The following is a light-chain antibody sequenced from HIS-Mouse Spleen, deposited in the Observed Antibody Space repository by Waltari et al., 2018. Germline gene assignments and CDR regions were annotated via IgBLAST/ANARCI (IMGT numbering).Light chain of an antibody. V-gene: IGKV1-33*01. J-gene: IGKJ4*01. CDR3: MQSIQLLT. CDR2: VAS. Sequence: DIQMTQSPSSLSASVGDRVTITCQSSQDISNYLNWYQQKPGKAPKLLIYVASNLETGVPSRFSGSGSVTDFTLKISRVEAEDVGVYYCMQSIQLLTFGGGTKVEIK. CDR1: QDISNY.